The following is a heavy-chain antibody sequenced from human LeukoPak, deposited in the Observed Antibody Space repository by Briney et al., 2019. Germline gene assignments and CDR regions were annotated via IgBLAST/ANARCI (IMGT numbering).Heavy chain of an antibody. CDR3: ATDGAAWSRSY. V-gene: IGHV3-21*01. CDR1: GFTFTTYG. CDR2: ISRSSTSI. J-gene: IGHJ4*02. Sequence: GGSLRLSCAASGFTFTTYGMTWVRQAPGKGLEWVSTISRSSTSIFYAHSVKDRFTISRDDAKNSVSLQMSSLRVEDTAVYYCATDGAAWSRSYWGQGTLVTVSS. D-gene: IGHD2-8*02.